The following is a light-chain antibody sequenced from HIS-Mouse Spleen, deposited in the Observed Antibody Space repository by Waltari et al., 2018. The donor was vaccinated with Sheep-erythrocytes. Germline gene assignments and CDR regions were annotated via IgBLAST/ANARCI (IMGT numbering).Light chain of an antibody. CDR2: DVS. CDR3: CSYAGSYNHV. V-gene: IGLV2-11*01. CDR1: SSDVGGFNY. Sequence: QSALTQPRSVSASPGQSVTISCTGTSSDVGGFNYFPWYQQHPGKAPKLMIYDVSKRPSGVPDRFSGSKSGNTASLTISGLQAEDEADYYCCSYAGSYNHVFATGTKVTVL. J-gene: IGLJ1*01.